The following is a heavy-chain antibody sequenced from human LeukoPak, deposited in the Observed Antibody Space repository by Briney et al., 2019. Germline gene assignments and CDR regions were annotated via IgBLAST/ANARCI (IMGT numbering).Heavy chain of an antibody. J-gene: IGHJ3*02. Sequence: ASVKVSCKASGYTFTGYYMHWMRQAPGQGLEWMGWINPNSGGTNYAQKFQGRVTMTRDTSISTAYMELSRLRSDDTAVYYCARNIWFGESADAFDIWGQGTMVTVSS. CDR3: ARNIWFGESADAFDI. CDR2: INPNSGGT. CDR1: GYTFTGYY. D-gene: IGHD3-10*01. V-gene: IGHV1-2*02.